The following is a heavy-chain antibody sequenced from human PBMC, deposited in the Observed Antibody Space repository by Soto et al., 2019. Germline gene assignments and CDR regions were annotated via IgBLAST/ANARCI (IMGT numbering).Heavy chain of an antibody. CDR2: INHSGST. V-gene: IGHV4-34*01. Sequence: PSETLSLTCVVYGGSFSGYYWSWIRQPPGKGLEWIGEINHSGSTNYNPSLKSRVTISVDTSKNQFSLKLSSVTAADTAVYYCARGRPYYYYMDVWGKGTTVTVSS. CDR3: ARGRPYYYYMDV. CDR1: GGSFSGYY. J-gene: IGHJ6*03.